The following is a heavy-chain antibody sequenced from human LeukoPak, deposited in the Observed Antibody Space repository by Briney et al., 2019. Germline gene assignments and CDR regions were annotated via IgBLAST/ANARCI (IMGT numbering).Heavy chain of an antibody. CDR1: GFTFDDYG. Sequence: TGGSLRLSCAVSGFTFDDYGMTWVRQAPGKGLEWVSIINWNGGTTGYADSVKGRFTISRDNAKNFLYLEMNSLRAEDTAFYYCARKGDYGDSQPKYWYFDLWGRGTLVTVSS. CDR2: INWNGGTT. D-gene: IGHD4-17*01. V-gene: IGHV3-20*04. CDR3: ARKGDYGDSQPKYWYFDL. J-gene: IGHJ2*01.